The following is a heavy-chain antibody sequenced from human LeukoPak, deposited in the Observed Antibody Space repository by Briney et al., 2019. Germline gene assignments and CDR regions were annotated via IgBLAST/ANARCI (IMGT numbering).Heavy chain of an antibody. Sequence: ASVKVSCKAFGYNFTGYYMHWVRQAPGQGLEWMGWINPNSGGTNYAQKFQGRVTMTRDTSISTAYMELSRLRSDDTAVYYCASYTYYDFWSGSLIDYYYYYGMDVWGQGTTVTVSS. CDR1: GYNFTGYY. CDR2: INPNSGGT. D-gene: IGHD3-3*01. V-gene: IGHV1-2*02. J-gene: IGHJ6*02. CDR3: ASYTYYDFWSGSLIDYYYYYGMDV.